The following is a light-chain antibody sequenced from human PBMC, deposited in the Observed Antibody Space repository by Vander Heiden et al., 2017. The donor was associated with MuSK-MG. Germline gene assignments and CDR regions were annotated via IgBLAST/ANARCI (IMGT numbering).Light chain of an antibody. CDR1: QSISNY. CDR3: QQYNSYRLT. J-gene: IGKJ4*01. V-gene: IGKV1-16*02. CDR2: AAS. Sequence: DFQMTPSPSSLSASVGDRVTITCRASQSISNYSAWFQQKPGKAPKSLFYAASSLQSGVPTKFGGSESGTYFTLTISSLQPEDFATYYCQQYNSYRLTFGGGTKVEIK.